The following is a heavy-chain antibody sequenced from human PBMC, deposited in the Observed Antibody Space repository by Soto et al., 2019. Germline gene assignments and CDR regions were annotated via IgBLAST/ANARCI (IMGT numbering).Heavy chain of an antibody. J-gene: IGHJ6*02. D-gene: IGHD6-13*01. V-gene: IGHV3-30*18. CDR3: AKEEHQLAYYYYYGMDV. CDR1: GFTFSSYG. Sequence: PGGSLRLSCAASGFTFSSYGMHWVRQAPGKGLEWVAVISYDGSNNYYADSVKGRFTISRDNSKNTLYLQMNSLRVEDTAVYYCAKEEHQLAYYYYYGMDVWGQGATVTVS. CDR2: ISYDGSNN.